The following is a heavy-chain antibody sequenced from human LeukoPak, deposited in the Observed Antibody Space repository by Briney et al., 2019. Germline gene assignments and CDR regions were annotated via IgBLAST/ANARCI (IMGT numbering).Heavy chain of an antibody. Sequence: NPSETLSLTCTVSGGSISSYYWSWIRQPPGKGLEWIGYIYYSGSTNYNPFLKSRVTISVDTSKNQFSLKLSSVTAADTAVYYCARTSLELWSPFDYWGQGTLVTVSS. CDR2: IYYSGST. CDR1: GGSISSYY. V-gene: IGHV4-59*01. CDR3: ARTSLELWSPFDY. D-gene: IGHD5-18*01. J-gene: IGHJ4*02.